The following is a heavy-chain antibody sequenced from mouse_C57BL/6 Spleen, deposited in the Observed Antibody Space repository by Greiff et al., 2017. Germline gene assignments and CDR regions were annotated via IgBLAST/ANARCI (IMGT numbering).Heavy chain of an antibody. Sequence: QVQLKESGAELVKPGASVKLSCKASGYTFTSYWMHWVKQRPGQGLEWIGMIHPNSGSTNYNEKFKSKATLTVDKSSSTAYMQLSSLTSEDSAVYYCAREGFAYWGQGTLVTVSA. V-gene: IGHV1-64*01. CDR3: AREGFAY. CDR2: IHPNSGST. J-gene: IGHJ3*01. CDR1: GYTFTSYW.